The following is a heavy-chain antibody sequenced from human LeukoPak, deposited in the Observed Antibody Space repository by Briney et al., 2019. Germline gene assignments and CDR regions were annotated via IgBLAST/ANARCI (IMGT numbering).Heavy chain of an antibody. CDR3: ARDTTTVTTSD. D-gene: IGHD4-17*01. CDR1: GFTFSSYS. J-gene: IGHJ4*02. Sequence: GGFLRLSCAASGFTFSSYSMNWVRQAPGKGLEWVSSISSSSSYIYYADSVKGRFTISRDNAKNSLYLQMNSLRAEDTAVYYRARDTTTVTTSDWGQGTLVTVSS. V-gene: IGHV3-21*01. CDR2: ISSSSSYI.